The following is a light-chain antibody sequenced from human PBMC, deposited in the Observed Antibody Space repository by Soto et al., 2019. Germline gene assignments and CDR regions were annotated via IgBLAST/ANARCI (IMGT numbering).Light chain of an antibody. CDR2: GAS. Sequence: EIVLTQSPGTLSLSPGERATLSCRASQSVSGSYLAWYQQKPGQAPRLLIYGASSRATGIPDRFSGSGSGTDFTLTISRLEPEDFAVYYCHQYGSPPWTFGQGTKVEVK. J-gene: IGKJ1*01. CDR1: QSVSGSY. V-gene: IGKV3-20*01. CDR3: HQYGSPPWT.